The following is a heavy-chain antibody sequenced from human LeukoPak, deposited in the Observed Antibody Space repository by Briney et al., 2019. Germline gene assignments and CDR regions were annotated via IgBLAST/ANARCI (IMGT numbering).Heavy chain of an antibody. J-gene: IGHJ3*02. CDR3: ARDFSRPNRAFDI. CDR1: GGSISSSSYY. CDR2: IYYSGST. Sequence: SETLSLTCTVSGGSISSSSYYWGWIRQPPGKGLEWIGSIYYSGSTYYNPSLKSRVTISVDTSKNQFSLKLSSVTAADTAVYYCARDFSRPNRAFDIWGQGTMVTVSS. V-gene: IGHV4-39*02.